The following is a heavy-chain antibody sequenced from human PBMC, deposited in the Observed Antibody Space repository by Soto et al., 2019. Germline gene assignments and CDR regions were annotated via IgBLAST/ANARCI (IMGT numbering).Heavy chain of an antibody. Sequence: EVQLVESGGGLVKPGGSLRLSCTASGFTFGSYSMSWVRQAPGKGLEWVSIISIDSNYIFQTDSVKGRFTISRDNAKASVYLQMDSLRAEDTAVYYCVRDIPQVDTYYGMAVWGQGTTVTVSS. CDR3: VRDIPQVDTYYGMAV. V-gene: IGHV3-21*01. J-gene: IGHJ6*02. D-gene: IGHD5-18*01. CDR2: ISIDSNYI. CDR1: GFTFGSYS.